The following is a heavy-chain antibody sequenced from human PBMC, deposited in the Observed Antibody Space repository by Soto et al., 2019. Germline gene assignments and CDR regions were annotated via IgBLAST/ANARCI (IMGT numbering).Heavy chain of an antibody. CDR2: IIPIFGTA. Sequence: SVKVSCKATRVAFSKFIVTWVRQAPGLGLEWVGGIIPIFGTANYAQKFQGRVTITADESTSTSYMEVNNLRSEYTAVYYCAKVRYSSPMGYYYGMDVWGQGTTVPVS. V-gene: IGHV1-69*13. CDR1: RVAFSKFI. J-gene: IGHJ6*02. D-gene: IGHD6-19*01. CDR3: AKVRYSSPMGYYYGMDV.